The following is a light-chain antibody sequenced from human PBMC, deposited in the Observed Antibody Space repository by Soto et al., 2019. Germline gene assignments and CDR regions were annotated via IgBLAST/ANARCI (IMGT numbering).Light chain of an antibody. Sequence: QSVLTQPASVSGSPGQSITISCTGTSSDVGSYNLVSWYQQHPGEAPKLMIYGGTKRPSGVSNRFSGSKSGNTASLTISGLQAEDEADYYCCSYAGTTTYYVFGTGT. CDR3: CSYAGTTTYYV. V-gene: IGLV2-23*01. CDR2: GGT. CDR1: SSDVGSYNL. J-gene: IGLJ1*01.